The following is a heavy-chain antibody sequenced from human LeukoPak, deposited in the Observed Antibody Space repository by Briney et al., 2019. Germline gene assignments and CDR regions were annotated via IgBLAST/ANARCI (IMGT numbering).Heavy chain of an antibody. D-gene: IGHD5-24*01. J-gene: IGHJ4*02. V-gene: IGHV3-21*01. CDR3: ARDKGDGYNHGSFDY. CDR2: ISSSSSYI. CDR1: GFTFSSYS. Sequence: GGSLRLSCAASGFTFSSYSMNWVRQAPGKGLEWVSSISSSSSYIYYADSVKGRFTISRDNAKNSLYLQMNSLRAEDTAVYYCARDKGDGYNHGSFDYWGQGTLVTVSS.